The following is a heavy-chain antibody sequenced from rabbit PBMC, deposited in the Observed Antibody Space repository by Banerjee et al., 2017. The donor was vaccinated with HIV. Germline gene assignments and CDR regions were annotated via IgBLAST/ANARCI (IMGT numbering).Heavy chain of an antibody. CDR1: GFSFSSSYY. CDR3: ARDAGYAGSNL. Sequence: QEQLEESGGDLVKPEGSLTLTCTASGFSFSSSYYMCWVRQAPGKGLEWIACIYTGTSGSTWYANWAKGRFTISKTSWTTVTLQMTSLTAADTATYFCARDAGYAGSNLWGQGTLVTVS. CDR2: IYTGTSGST. V-gene: IGHV1S45*01. J-gene: IGHJ4*01. D-gene: IGHD4-2*01.